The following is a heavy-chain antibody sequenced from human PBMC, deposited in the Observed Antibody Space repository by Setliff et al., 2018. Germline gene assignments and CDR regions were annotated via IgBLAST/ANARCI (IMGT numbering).Heavy chain of an antibody. CDR1: GYAFSDYG. Sequence: VKVSCKASGYAFSDYGVNWVRQAPGQGLEWVGWISPYSGKTYTAPKFEGRVFLTTDTSTATAYLDLRSLQSDDTAVYFCSRLVRFCTRTVCQRLSGDDFWGQGTLVTVSS. V-gene: IGHV1-18*01. CDR3: SRLVRFCTRTVCQRLSGDDF. J-gene: IGHJ4*02. D-gene: IGHD6-13*01. CDR2: ISPYSGKT.